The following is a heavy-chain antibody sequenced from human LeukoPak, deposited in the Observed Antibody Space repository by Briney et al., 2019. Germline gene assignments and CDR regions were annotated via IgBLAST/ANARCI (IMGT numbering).Heavy chain of an antibody. CDR2: INEGGNEK. V-gene: IGHV3-7*03. CDR3: ARHPNSNWDY. Sequence: GGSLRLSCAASGFTFSSNYMSWVRQVPGKGLEWVVNINEGGNEKNYVDSVKGRFTASRDNAQNSLYLQMNSLRVEDTAVYYCARHPNSNWDYWGQGTLVTVSS. J-gene: IGHJ4*02. CDR1: GFTFSSNY. D-gene: IGHD6-13*01.